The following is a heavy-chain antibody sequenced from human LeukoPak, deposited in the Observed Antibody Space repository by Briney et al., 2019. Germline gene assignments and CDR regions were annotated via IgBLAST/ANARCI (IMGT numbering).Heavy chain of an antibody. J-gene: IGHJ4*02. CDR3: ARALYYSNYLGY. D-gene: IGHD2-2*01. CDR2: TNSDGSST. Sequence: GSLRLSCAASGFTFSSYWMHWVRQAPGKGLVWVSRTNSDGSSTNYADSVKGRFTISRDNAKNTLYLQMNSLRVEDTAVYYCARALYYSNYLGYWGQGTLVSVSS. V-gene: IGHV3-74*01. CDR1: GFTFSSYW.